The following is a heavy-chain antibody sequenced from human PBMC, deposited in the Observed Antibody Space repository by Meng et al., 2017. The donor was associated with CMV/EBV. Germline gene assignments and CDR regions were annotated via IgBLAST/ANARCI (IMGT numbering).Heavy chain of an antibody. D-gene: IGHD1-26*01. CDR2: ISGSGGST. V-gene: IGHV3-23*01. CDR1: GFTFSSYA. Sequence: CAASGFTFSSYAMSWVRQAPGKGLEWVSAISGSGGSTYYADSVKGRFTISRDNSKNTLYLQMNSLRAEDTAVYYCAKDLLSVSYGFDPWGQGTLVTVSS. CDR3: AKDLLSVSYGFDP. J-gene: IGHJ5*02.